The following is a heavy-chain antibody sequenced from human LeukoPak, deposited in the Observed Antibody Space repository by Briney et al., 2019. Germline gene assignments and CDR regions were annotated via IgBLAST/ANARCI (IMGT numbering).Heavy chain of an antibody. CDR3: ARVPYGGNWFDF. J-gene: IGHJ4*02. V-gene: IGHV3-66*01. Sequence: GGSLRLSCAASGFTVSNNYMSWVRQAPGKGLEWVSVIYSGGRTDYADSVKGRFSISRDNSKNTLYLQMNSLRAEDTAVYYCARVPYGGNWFDFWGQGTLVTVSS. D-gene: IGHD4-23*01. CDR1: GFTVSNNY. CDR2: IYSGGRT.